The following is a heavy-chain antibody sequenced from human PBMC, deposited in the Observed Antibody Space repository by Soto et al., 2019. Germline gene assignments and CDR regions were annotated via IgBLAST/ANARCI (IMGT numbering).Heavy chain of an antibody. J-gene: IGHJ5*02. CDR3: ARGQQFSDRFDP. V-gene: IGHV4-59*12. CDR1: GGSISSYY. Sequence: SETLSLTCTVSGGSISSYYWSWIRQPPGKGLVWIGYIYYSGSTNYNPSLKSRVTISLDTSMNHFSLRLSSVTAADTAVYYCARGQQFSDRFDPWGQGTLVTVSS. D-gene: IGHD6-13*01. CDR2: IYYSGST.